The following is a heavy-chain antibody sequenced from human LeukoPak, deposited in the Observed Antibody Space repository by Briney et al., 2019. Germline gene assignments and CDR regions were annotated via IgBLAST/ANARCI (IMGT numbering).Heavy chain of an antibody. CDR2: ISSSSSTI. V-gene: IGHV3-48*01. Sequence: GGSLSLSCAASGFTFSSYSMNWVRQAPGKGLECVSYISSSSSTIYYADSVKGRFTISRDNAKNTLYLQMNSLRAEDTAVYYCARGRNIVATSGYFDYWGQGTLVTVSS. J-gene: IGHJ4*02. D-gene: IGHD5-12*01. CDR3: ARGRNIVATSGYFDY. CDR1: GFTFSSYS.